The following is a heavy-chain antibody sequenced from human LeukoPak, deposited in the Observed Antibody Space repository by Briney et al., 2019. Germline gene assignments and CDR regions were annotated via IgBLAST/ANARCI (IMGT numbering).Heavy chain of an antibody. D-gene: IGHD3-22*01. CDR2: ISGSSGST. CDR3: AKDSSSSGYYTGYFQH. CDR1: GFTFSSYA. Sequence: PGGSLRLSCAASGFTFSSYAMSWVRQAPGKGLEWVSAISGSSGSTYYADSVKGRFTISRDNSKNTLYLQMNSLRAEDTAVYYCAKDSSSSGYYTGYFQHWGQGTLVTVSS. J-gene: IGHJ1*01. V-gene: IGHV3-23*01.